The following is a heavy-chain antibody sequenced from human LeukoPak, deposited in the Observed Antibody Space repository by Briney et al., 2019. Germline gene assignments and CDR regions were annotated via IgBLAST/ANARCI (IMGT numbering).Heavy chain of an antibody. CDR2: INHSGST. CDR3: AVNYGDDAFDI. D-gene: IGHD4-17*01. Sequence: GSLRLSCAVSGFTFSDHYMDWVRQPPGKGLEWIGEINHSGSTNYNPSLKSRVTISVDTSKNQFSLKLSSVTAADTAVYYCAVNYGDDAFDIWGQGTMVTVSS. J-gene: IGHJ3*02. V-gene: IGHV4-34*08. CDR1: GFTFSDHY.